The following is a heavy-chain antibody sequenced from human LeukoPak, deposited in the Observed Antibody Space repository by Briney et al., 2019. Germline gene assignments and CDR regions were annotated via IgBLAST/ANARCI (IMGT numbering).Heavy chain of an antibody. Sequence: GGSLRLSCAASGFKFNQYTMHWVRQAPGKGLEWVSSIISASTYYADSLEGRFTISRDNARDSVFLHMNSLRADDTAVYYCAREGSGLGYFDNWGQGTLVTVAS. CDR1: GFKFNQYT. CDR2: IISAST. V-gene: IGHV3-69-1*02. CDR3: AREGSGLGYFDN. J-gene: IGHJ4*02. D-gene: IGHD3-3*01.